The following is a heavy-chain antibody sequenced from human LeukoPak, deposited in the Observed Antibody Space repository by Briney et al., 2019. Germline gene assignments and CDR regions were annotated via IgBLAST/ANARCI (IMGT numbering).Heavy chain of an antibody. V-gene: IGHV3-30-3*01. CDR3: AREGTMIVVAPSDAFDI. CDR2: ISYDGSNK. D-gene: IGHD3-22*01. J-gene: IGHJ3*02. CDR1: GFTFSSYA. Sequence: PGGSLRLSCAASGFTFSSYAMHWVRQAPGKGLEWVAVISYDGSNKYYADSVKGRFTISRDNSKNTLYLQMNSLRAEDTAVYYCAREGTMIVVAPSDAFDIWGQGTMVTVSS.